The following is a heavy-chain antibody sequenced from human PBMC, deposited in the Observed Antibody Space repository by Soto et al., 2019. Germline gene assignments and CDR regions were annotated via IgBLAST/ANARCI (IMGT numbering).Heavy chain of an antibody. CDR1: GGSISSSSYY. V-gene: IGHV4-39*07. CDR2: IYYSGST. CDR3: ARARVEMATITGDYFDY. J-gene: IGHJ4*02. D-gene: IGHD5-12*01. Sequence: SETLSLTCTVSGGSISSSSYYWGWIRQPPGKGLEWIGSIYYSGSTYYNPALKRRVTISVDTSKNQFSLKLSSVTAADTAVYYCARARVEMATITGDYFDYWGQGTLVTVSS.